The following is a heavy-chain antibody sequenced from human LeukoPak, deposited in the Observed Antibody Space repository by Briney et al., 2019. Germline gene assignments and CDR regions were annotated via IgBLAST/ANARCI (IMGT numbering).Heavy chain of an antibody. V-gene: IGHV5-51*01. Sequence: GESLKISCKGSGYSFTNYWIGWVRQMPGKGLEWMGIIYPGGSDTRYSPSFQGQVTISADKSISTAYPQWSSLKASDTAMYYCARWDRYSSGWYYFDYWGQGTLVTVSS. J-gene: IGHJ4*02. CDR3: ARWDRYSSGWYYFDY. CDR2: IYPGGSDT. CDR1: GYSFTNYW. D-gene: IGHD6-19*01.